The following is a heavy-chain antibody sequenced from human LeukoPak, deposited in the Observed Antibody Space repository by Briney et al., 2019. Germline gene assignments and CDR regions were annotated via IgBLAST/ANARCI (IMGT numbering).Heavy chain of an antibody. CDR1: GGSFSSYY. Sequence: PSETLSLTCAVYGGSFSSYYWGWIRQPPGKGLEWIGSIYYSGSTYYNPSLKSRVTISVDTSKNQFSLKLSSVTAADTAVYYCARQHMYYDFWSGYYWFDPWGQGTLVTVSS. J-gene: IGHJ5*02. V-gene: IGHV4-39*01. CDR2: IYYSGST. CDR3: ARQHMYYDFWSGYYWFDP. D-gene: IGHD3-3*01.